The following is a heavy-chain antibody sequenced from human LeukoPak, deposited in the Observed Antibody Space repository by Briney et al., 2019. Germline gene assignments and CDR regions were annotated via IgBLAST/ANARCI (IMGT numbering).Heavy chain of an antibody. CDR1: GYSISSGYY. Sequence: PSETLSLTXAVSGYSISSGYYWGWIRQPPGKGLEWIGSIYHSGSTYYNPSLKSRVTISVDTSKNQFSLKLSSVTAADTAVYYCARLGDYGDYADYWGQGTLVTVSS. J-gene: IGHJ4*02. CDR3: ARLGDYGDYADY. V-gene: IGHV4-38-2*01. CDR2: IYHSGST. D-gene: IGHD4-17*01.